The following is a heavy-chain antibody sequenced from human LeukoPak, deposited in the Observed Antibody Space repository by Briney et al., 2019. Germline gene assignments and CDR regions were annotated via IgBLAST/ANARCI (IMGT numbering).Heavy chain of an antibody. D-gene: IGHD3-9*01. CDR1: GFTFSSYS. J-gene: IGHJ4*02. CDR2: ISSSSSTI. CDR3: ARDQYDILTGDEYYFDY. Sequence: GGSLRLSCAASGFTFSSYSMKWVRQAPGKGLEWVSYISSSSSTIYYADSVKGRFTMSRDNAKNSLYLQMNSLRAEDTAVEYCARDQYDILTGDEYYFDYWGQGTLVTVSS. V-gene: IGHV3-48*04.